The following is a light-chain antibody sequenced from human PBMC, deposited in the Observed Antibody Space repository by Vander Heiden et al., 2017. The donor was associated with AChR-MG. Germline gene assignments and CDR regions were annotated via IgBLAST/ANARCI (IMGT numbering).Light chain of an antibody. CDR3: QQYGSSPPHT. V-gene: IGKV3-20*01. CDR2: GAS. Sequence: EIVLTQSPGTLSLSPGERATLSCRASQSVSSNYLAWYHQTPGQAPRLLIFGASSRATGIPDRFSGSGSGTDFTLTISRLEPQDFALYYCQQYGSSPPHTFGQGTKLEIK. J-gene: IGKJ2*01. CDR1: QSVSSNY.